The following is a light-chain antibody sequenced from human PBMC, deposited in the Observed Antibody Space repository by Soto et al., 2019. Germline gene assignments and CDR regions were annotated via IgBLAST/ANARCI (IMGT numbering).Light chain of an antibody. CDR2: GDS. J-gene: IGKJ1*01. CDR1: QSISIH. Sequence: EIVMTQSPATLSVSPGERATLSCRASQSISIHLAWYQQKPGQAPRLLIYGDSTRDTGTPARFSGSGSGTEFTLTISCLQADDFAVSFCQQYNNWPSLTFGQGTKVVIK. V-gene: IGKV3-15*01. CDR3: QQYNNWPSLT.